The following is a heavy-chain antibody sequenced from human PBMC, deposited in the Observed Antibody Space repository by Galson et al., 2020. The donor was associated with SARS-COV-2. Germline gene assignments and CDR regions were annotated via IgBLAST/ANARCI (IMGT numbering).Heavy chain of an antibody. CDR2: IYHSGDT. J-gene: IGHJ4*02. Sequence: WIGSIYHSGDTFYNPSLQSRITISVDTSKNQFSLKLKSVTAADTAMYYCARGGGDGGTGFDYWGQGTLVTVSS. D-gene: IGHD2-21*01. CDR3: ARGGGDGGTGFDY. V-gene: IGHV4-38-2*02.